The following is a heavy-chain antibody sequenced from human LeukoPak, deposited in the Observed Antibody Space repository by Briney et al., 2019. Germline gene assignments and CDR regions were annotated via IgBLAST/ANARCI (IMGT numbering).Heavy chain of an antibody. J-gene: IGHJ4*02. V-gene: IGHV1-2*02. CDR1: GDTFTDYY. CDR3: ARTLTTATWDF. D-gene: IGHD4-17*01. Sequence: GASVKVSCKTSGDTFTDYYFNCGRQAPVQGLEWMGWINPKSGGTHYAQNFQDRVTMTRDTSINTVYLDLNRLRSGDTAVYYCARTLTTATWDFWGQGTLVTVSS. CDR2: INPKSGGT.